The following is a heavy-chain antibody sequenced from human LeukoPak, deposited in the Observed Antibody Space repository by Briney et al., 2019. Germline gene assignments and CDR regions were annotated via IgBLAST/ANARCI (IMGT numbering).Heavy chain of an antibody. CDR2: IKQDGSEK. D-gene: IGHD6-13*01. CDR1: GFTFSSYW. V-gene: IGHV3-7*01. J-gene: IGHJ3*02. Sequence: GGSLRLSCAASGFTFSSYWMSWVRQAPGKGLEWVANIKQDGSEKYYVDSVKGRFTISRDNAKNSLCLQMNSLRAEDTAVYYCARAPGYSSSWPEVAFDIWGQGTMVTVSS. CDR3: ARAPGYSSSWPEVAFDI.